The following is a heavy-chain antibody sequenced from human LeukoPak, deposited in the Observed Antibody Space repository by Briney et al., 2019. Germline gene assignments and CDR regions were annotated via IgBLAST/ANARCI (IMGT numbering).Heavy chain of an antibody. V-gene: IGHV3-30*02. CDR3: AKEKKYYYDGSGYPGYDY. J-gene: IGHJ4*02. CDR2: IRYDGSNK. D-gene: IGHD3-22*01. Sequence: PGGSLRLSCTASGFTFSIYGMHWVRQAPGKGLERVAFIRYDGSNKYCADSVKGRFTISRDNSKNTLYLQMNSLRAEDTAVYYCAKEKKYYYDGSGYPGYDYWGQGTLVTVSS. CDR1: GFTFSIYG.